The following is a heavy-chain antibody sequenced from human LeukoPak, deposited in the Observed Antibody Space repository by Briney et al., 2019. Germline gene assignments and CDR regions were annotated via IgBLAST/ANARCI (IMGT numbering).Heavy chain of an antibody. CDR3: ARGEIARDVFDI. Sequence: GGSLRLSCAASGFTFSSYSMNWVRQAPGKGLEWVSSISSSSSYIYYADSVKGRFTISRDNAKNTLYLQMNSLRAADTAVYFCARGEIARDVFDIWGQGTMVTVSS. J-gene: IGHJ3*02. V-gene: IGHV3-21*01. CDR2: ISSSSSYI. D-gene: IGHD1-26*01. CDR1: GFTFSSYS.